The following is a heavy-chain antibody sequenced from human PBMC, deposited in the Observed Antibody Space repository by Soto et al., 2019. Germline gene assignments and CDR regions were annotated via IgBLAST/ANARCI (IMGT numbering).Heavy chain of an antibody. CDR2: ISTYNGDT. CDR3: ARAGAAPYYYYGMDV. CDR1: GYTFSTSG. D-gene: IGHD2-15*01. J-gene: IGHJ6*02. Sequence: QVQLVQSGAEVRKPGASVKVSCKASGYTFSTSGMSWLRQAPGQGLEWMGWISTYNGDTNDAPKFQDRGTMTSDTATSKVYMELRSLRSDDTAVYYCARAGAAPYYYYGMDVWGQGTRVTVSS. V-gene: IGHV1-18*01.